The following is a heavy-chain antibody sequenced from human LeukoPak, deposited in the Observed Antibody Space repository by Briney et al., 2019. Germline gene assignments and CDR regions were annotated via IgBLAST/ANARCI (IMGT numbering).Heavy chain of an antibody. V-gene: IGHV3-74*01. J-gene: IGHJ6*03. CDR3: ARGLGCSSTSCYYYYYYMDV. CDR2: INSDGSST. Sequence: GGSLRLSCAASGFTFSSYAMSWVRQAPGKGLVWVSRINSDGSSTSYADSVKGRFTISRDNAKNTLYLQMNSLRAEDTAVYYCARGLGCSSTSCYYYYYYMDVWGKGTTVTVSS. CDR1: GFTFSSYA. D-gene: IGHD2-2*01.